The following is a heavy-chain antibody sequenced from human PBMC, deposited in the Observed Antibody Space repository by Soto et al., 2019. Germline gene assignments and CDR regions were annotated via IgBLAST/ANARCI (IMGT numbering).Heavy chain of an antibody. CDR1: VYRLSGYF. Sequence: VKGDWKAAVYRLSGYFVDWVINTHKKGLEWMGIINPSGGSRSHAQKFQGRGNMTTDTSTSTVYMELSSLRSEDTAVYYCERDYLSRPSQYDDFMEYYYYGTAFRLHGTTVLVSS. CDR3: ERDYLSRPSQYDDFMEYYYYGTAF. CDR2: INPSGGSR. D-gene: IGHD4-17*01. V-gene: IGHV1-46*01. J-gene: IGHJ6*02.